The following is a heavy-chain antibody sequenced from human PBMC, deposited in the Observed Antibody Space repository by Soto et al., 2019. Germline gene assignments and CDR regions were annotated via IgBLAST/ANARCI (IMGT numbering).Heavy chain of an antibody. V-gene: IGHV4-59*01. CDR1: GASISSSY. Sequence: SETLSPTCTVSGASISSSYWSWIRQSPGNGLEWIGYVYYTGSTNYNPSLKSRVTLSVDTSKNQLSLKLNSVTAADTAVYYCARGCYDSSGVSNTFDIWDQGTMVT. CDR2: VYYTGST. CDR3: ARGCYDSSGVSNTFDI. J-gene: IGHJ3*02. D-gene: IGHD3-22*01.